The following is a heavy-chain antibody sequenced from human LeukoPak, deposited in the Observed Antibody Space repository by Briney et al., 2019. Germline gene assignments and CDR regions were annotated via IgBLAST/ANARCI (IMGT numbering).Heavy chain of an antibody. V-gene: IGHV4-59*12. CDR2: IYYSGST. D-gene: IGHD6-19*01. CDR3: AREAVAGNYYMDV. J-gene: IGHJ6*03. CDR1: GGSISSYY. Sequence: NSSETLSLTCTVSGGSISSYYWSWIRQPPGKGLEWIGYIYYSGSTNYNPSLKSRVTMSVDTSKNQFSLKLSSVTAADTAVYYCAREAVAGNYYMDVWGKGTTVTVSS.